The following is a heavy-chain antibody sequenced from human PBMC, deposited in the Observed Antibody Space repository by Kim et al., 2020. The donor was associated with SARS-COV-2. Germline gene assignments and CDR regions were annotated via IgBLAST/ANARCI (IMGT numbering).Heavy chain of an antibody. CDR1: GFTFSSFW. CDR2: INGDGSST. V-gene: IGHV3-74*01. J-gene: IGHJ4*02. D-gene: IGHD2-2*01. CDR3: AKRDCTTASCHLYYFDY. Sequence: GGSLRLSCAASGFTFSSFWMHWVRQVPGKGLVWVSGINGDGSSTNYADSVKGRFTISRDNAKNTLYLQMNSLRADDTAIYYCAKRDCTTASCHLYYFDYWGPGSQVSVSS.